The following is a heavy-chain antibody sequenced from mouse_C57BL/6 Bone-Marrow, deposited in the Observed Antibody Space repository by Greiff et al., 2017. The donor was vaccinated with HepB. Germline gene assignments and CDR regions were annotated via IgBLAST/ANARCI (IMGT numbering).Heavy chain of an antibody. CDR2: ISDGGSYT. CDR3: ARDSSPWFAY. D-gene: IGHD1-1*01. J-gene: IGHJ3*01. CDR1: GFTFSSYA. V-gene: IGHV5-4*01. Sequence: EVKVEESGGGLVKPGGSLKLSCAASGFTFSSYAMSWVRQTPEKRLGWVATISDGGSYTYYPDNVKGRFTSSRDSAKNNLYLQMSHLKSEDTAMYYCARDSSPWFAYWGQGTLVTVSA.